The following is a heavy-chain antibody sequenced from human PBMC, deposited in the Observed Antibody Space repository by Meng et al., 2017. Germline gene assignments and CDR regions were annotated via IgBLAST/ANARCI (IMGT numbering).Heavy chain of an antibody. Sequence: QVQRQQLGPGLLKLPVPLSPTCAVDGGSFSGYYWSCIRQPPGKGLEWIGEINHSGSTNYNPSLKSRVTISVDTSKNQFSLKLSSVTAADTAVYYCARGRWRGNRFDPWGQGTLVTVSS. CDR2: INHSGST. CDR3: ARGRWRGNRFDP. D-gene: IGHD3-10*01. CDR1: GGSFSGYY. J-gene: IGHJ5*02. V-gene: IGHV4-34*01.